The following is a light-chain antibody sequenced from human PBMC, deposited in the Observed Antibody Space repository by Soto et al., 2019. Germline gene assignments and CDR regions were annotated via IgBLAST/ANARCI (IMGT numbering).Light chain of an antibody. CDR1: QGISNW. J-gene: IGKJ3*01. CDR3: QQGNSFPFT. Sequence: DIQMTQSPSSVSASVGDRVSISCRASQGISNWLALDQQKPGRSPKLLIYAASSLQSGVSSRFSGSGSGTDYTLTISSLQPEDFATYYCQQGNSFPFTFGPGTKVDIK. V-gene: IGKV1D-12*01. CDR2: AAS.